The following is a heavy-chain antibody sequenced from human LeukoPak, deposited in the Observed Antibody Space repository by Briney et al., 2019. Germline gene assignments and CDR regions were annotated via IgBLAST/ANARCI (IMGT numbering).Heavy chain of an antibody. J-gene: IGHJ5*02. Sequence: PSETLSLTCAVYGGSFSGYYWSWIRQPPGKGLEWIGEINHSGSTNYNPSLKSRVTISVDTSKNQFSLKLSSVTAADTAVYNCARAGYSSGWYSSWGQGTLVTVSS. CDR2: INHSGST. V-gene: IGHV4-34*01. D-gene: IGHD6-19*01. CDR1: GGSFSGYY. CDR3: ARAGYSSGWYSS.